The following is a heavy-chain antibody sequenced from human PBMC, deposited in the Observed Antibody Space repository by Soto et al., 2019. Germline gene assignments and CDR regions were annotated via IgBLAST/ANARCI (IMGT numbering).Heavy chain of an antibody. CDR3: ARDPGSGSYYGWFDP. V-gene: IGHV4-59*01. CDR1: GGSISRYY. D-gene: IGHD3-10*01. CDR2: IYYSGST. J-gene: IGHJ5*02. Sequence: SETLSLTCTVSGGSISRYYVNWIRQPPGKGLEWIGYIYYSGSTNYNPSLKSRVTISVDTSKNQFSLKLSSVTAADTAVYYCARDPGSGSYYGWFDPWGQGTLVTVSS.